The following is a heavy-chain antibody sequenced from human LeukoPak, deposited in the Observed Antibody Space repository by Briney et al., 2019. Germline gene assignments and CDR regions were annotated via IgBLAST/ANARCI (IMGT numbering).Heavy chain of an antibody. D-gene: IGHD3-22*01. Sequence: GASVKVSCKASGGTFSSYAISWVRQAPGQGLEWMGGIIPIFGTANYAQKFQGRVTITADESTSTAYMELSSLRSEDTAVYYCARPYSHYYDSSGYSHWGQGTLVTVSS. J-gene: IGHJ4*02. CDR2: IIPIFGTA. CDR1: GGTFSSYA. V-gene: IGHV1-69*01. CDR3: ARPYSHYYDSSGYSH.